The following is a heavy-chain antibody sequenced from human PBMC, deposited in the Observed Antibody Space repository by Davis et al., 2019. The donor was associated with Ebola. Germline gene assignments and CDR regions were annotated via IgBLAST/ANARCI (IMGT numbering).Heavy chain of an antibody. V-gene: IGHV1-18*01. Sequence: VKVSCKASGYPFTTYNIAWLRQSRGQGLEWMGWISTNTGHTDYAQKFRGRVTVTTDRSTTTVYLELRSLRSDDTAVYYCARDMNPSAATFLGGMDVWGQGTAVTVSS. CDR3: ARDMNPSAATFLGGMDV. CDR1: GYPFTTYN. J-gene: IGHJ6*02. D-gene: IGHD2/OR15-2a*01. CDR2: ISTNTGHT.